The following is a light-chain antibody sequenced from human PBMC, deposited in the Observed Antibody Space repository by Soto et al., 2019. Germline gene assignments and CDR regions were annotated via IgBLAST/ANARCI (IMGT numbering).Light chain of an antibody. CDR2: GAS. V-gene: IGKV3-20*01. CDR1: QSVSSNY. J-gene: IGKJ1*01. CDR3: QQYGSSPTWT. Sequence: ESVLTQSPGTLSSSPGERATLSCRASQSVSSNYLARYQQKPGQAPRLLIYGASTRATGIPDRFSGSGSGIDVTLTISRVEPEDSAVYYCQQYGSSPTWTFGQGTKVEIK.